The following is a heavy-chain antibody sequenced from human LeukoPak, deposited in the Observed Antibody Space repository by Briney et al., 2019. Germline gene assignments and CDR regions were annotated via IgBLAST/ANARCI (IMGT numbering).Heavy chain of an antibody. CDR1: GFTFSSYW. CDR2: IKQDGSEK. J-gene: IGHJ4*02. D-gene: IGHD4-17*01. CDR3: ARVSANTVTTLQYFDY. Sequence: GGSLRLSCAASGFTFSSYWMSWVRQAPGKGLEWVANIKQDGSEKYYVDSVKGRFTIYRDNAKNSLYLQMNSLRAEDTAVYYCARVSANTVTTLQYFDYWGQGTLVTVSS. V-gene: IGHV3-7*01.